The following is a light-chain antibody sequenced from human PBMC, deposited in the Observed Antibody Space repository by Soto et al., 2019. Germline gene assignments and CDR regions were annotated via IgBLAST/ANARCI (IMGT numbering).Light chain of an antibody. J-gene: IGLJ1*01. CDR2: DVS. CDR3: CSYTRSGTLI. V-gene: IGLV2-14*01. Sequence: QSVLTQPASVSGSHGQSITISCVGTSGDIGDYNYVSWYQQHPGKVHKVIIYDVSNRPSGVSYRFSGTKSGNTASLTVSGLQAEDEADYYCCSYTRSGTLIFGTGTKVTVL. CDR1: SGDIGDYNY.